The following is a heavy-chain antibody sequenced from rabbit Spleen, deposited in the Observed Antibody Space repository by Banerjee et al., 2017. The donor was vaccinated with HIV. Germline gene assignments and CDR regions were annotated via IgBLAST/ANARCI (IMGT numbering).Heavy chain of an antibody. CDR1: GFSFSSSYW. V-gene: IGHV1S40*01. D-gene: IGHD1-1*01. Sequence: QSLEESGGDLVKPGASRTLTCTASGFSFSSSYWICWVRQAPGKGLEWIGCIGTGSSSGFTYSATWAKGRFTCSKTSSTTVTLQMTSLTVADTATYFCARDTSSSFSSYGMDLWGPGTLVTVS. J-gene: IGHJ6*01. CDR3: ARDTSSSFSSYGMDL. CDR2: IGTGSSSGFT.